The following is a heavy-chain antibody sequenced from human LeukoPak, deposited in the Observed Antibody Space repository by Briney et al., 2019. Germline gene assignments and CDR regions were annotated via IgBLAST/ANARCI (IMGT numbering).Heavy chain of an antibody. CDR1: GFTYSSYW. CDR2: IKQDGSEK. CDR3: VRGSGFAYFDY. D-gene: IGHD3-16*01. Sequence: PGGSLRLSCAASGFTYSSYWMSWVRQAPGKGLEWVANIKQDGSEKYYVDSVKGRFTISRDNAKNSLYLQMNSLRAEDTAVYYCVRGSGFAYFDYWGQGTLVTVSS. J-gene: IGHJ4*02. V-gene: IGHV3-7*01.